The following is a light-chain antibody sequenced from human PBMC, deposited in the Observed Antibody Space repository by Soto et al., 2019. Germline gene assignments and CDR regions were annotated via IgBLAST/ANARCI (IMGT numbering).Light chain of an antibody. CDR1: QSVSSY. J-gene: IGKJ4*01. V-gene: IGKV3-11*01. CDR3: KQRSHCPPLT. CDR2: DAS. Sequence: EIVLTQSPATLSLSPGERATLSCRASQSVSSYLAWYQQKPGQAPRLLIYDASNRATGIPARFSGSGSGTDYTLTIRSLEPEDFAVYYCKQRSHCPPLTFGGGTKVEIK.